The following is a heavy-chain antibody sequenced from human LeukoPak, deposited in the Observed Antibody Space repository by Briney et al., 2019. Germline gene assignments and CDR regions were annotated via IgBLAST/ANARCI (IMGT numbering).Heavy chain of an antibody. J-gene: IGHJ4*02. Sequence: KPSETLSLTCTVSGGSISTYYWSWIRQPPGKALEWIGYIDNSGNTNYNPSLKSRVTISVDTSKNQFSVNLNSVTAADTAVYYCARISAAGTSFDYWGQGTLVTVSS. CDR3: ARISAAGTSFDY. CDR1: GGSISTYY. V-gene: IGHV4-59*08. CDR2: IDNSGNT. D-gene: IGHD6-13*01.